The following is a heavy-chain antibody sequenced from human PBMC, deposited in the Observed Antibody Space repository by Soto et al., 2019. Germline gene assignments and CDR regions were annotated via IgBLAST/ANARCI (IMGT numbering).Heavy chain of an antibody. D-gene: IGHD5-18*01. CDR3: ARWSGSRYGYAYYYYGMDV. Sequence: SETLSLTCAVYGGSFSGYYWSWIRQPPGKGLEWIGEINHSGSTNYNPSLKSRVTISVDTSKNQFSLKLSSVTAADTAVYYCARWSGSRYGYAYYYYGMDVWAQGTTVTVSS. V-gene: IGHV4-34*01. CDR2: INHSGST. CDR1: GGSFSGYY. J-gene: IGHJ6*02.